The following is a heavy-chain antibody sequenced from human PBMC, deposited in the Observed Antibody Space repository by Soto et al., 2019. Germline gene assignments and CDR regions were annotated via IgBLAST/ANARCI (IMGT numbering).Heavy chain of an antibody. V-gene: IGHV3-72*01. Sequence: GGSLRLSCAASGFTFSDHYMDWVRQSPGKGLEWVGRSRNKANSYTTVYAASVRGRFIISRDDSMNSVYLQMNSLKTEDTAVYYCARGPDSSTSYYGPFEYWGQGILVTVSS. CDR3: ARGPDSSTSYYGPFEY. J-gene: IGHJ4*02. CDR2: SRNKANSYTT. D-gene: IGHD3-9*01. CDR1: GFTFSDHY.